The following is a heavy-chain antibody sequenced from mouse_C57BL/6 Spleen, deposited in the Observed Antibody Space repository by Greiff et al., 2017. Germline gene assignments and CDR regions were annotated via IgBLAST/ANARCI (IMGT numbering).Heavy chain of an antibody. V-gene: IGHV1-52*01. CDR1: GYTFTSYW. Sequence: QVQLQQPGAELVRPGSSVKLSCKASGYTFTSYWMHWVKQRPIQGLEWIGNIDPSDSETHYNQKFKDKATLTVDKSSSTAYMQLSSLTSEDSAVYYCARSDYDYDGRGFDDWGQGTTLTVSS. J-gene: IGHJ2*01. CDR2: IDPSDSET. D-gene: IGHD2-4*01. CDR3: ARSDYDYDGRGFDD.